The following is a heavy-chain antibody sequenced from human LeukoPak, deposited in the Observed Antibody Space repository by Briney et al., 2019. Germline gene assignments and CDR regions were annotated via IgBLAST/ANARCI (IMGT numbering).Heavy chain of an antibody. Sequence: PSETLSLTCTVSGGSISSSSYYWGWIRQPPGKGLEWIGSIYYSGSTYYNPSLKSRVTISVDTSKNQFSLKLSSVTAADTAVYYCAREQASGDYYYYYMDVWGKGTTVTVSS. V-gene: IGHV4-39*02. CDR2: IYYSGST. D-gene: IGHD6-19*01. CDR3: AREQASGDYYYYYMDV. CDR1: GGSISSSSYY. J-gene: IGHJ6*03.